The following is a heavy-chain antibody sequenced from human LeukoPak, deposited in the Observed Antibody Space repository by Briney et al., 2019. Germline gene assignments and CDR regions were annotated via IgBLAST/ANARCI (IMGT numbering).Heavy chain of an antibody. Sequence: PSETLSLTCAVYGESSSGYYWSWIRQPTGKGLEWIGEINHSGNTNYNPSLKSRVTMSVDTSNNQFSLKLSSVTAADTAVYYCARRYCTDGVCYLVSWGQGTLVTVSS. CDR3: ARRYCTDGVCYLVS. J-gene: IGHJ5*02. V-gene: IGHV4-34*01. CDR2: INHSGNT. D-gene: IGHD2-8*01. CDR1: GESSSGYY.